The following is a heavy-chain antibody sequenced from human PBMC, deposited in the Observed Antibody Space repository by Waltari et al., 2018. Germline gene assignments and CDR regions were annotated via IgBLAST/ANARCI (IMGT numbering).Heavy chain of an antibody. Sequence: VQVLESGGGLVQQGGSLRLSCAASGFPFSRYAIAWVRQAPGKGLEWVSAIPGDGGSTYYADSVKGRFTISRDNSKNTVYLQMNSLRAEDTAIYYCAKDRQGVWDYWGQGTLVTVSS. CDR2: IPGDGGST. J-gene: IGHJ4*02. CDR1: GFPFSRYA. V-gene: IGHV3-23*01. CDR3: AKDRQGVWDY. D-gene: IGHD2-8*01.